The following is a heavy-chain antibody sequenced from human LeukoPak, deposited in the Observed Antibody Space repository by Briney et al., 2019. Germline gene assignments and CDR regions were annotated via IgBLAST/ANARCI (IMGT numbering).Heavy chain of an antibody. Sequence: GGSLRLSCAASGFTFSSYAMNWVRQTPGKGLEWVSSISGSGGSLYYADSVKGRFTISRDNSKNTFYLQMNSLRAEDTAIYYCAKDFVAVTAIGMYYSDYWGQGTLVTVSA. D-gene: IGHD2-21*02. V-gene: IGHV3-23*01. CDR2: ISGSGGSL. CDR3: AKDFVAVTAIGMYYSDY. J-gene: IGHJ4*02. CDR1: GFTFSSYA.